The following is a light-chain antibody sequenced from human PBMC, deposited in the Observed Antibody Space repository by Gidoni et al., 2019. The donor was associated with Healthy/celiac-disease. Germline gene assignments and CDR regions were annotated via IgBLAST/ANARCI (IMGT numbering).Light chain of an antibody. Sequence: DIVTTQSPLSLPVTPGEPASISCRSSQSLLHSNGYNYLDWYLQKPGQSPQLLIYWGSNRASGVPDRFSGSGSGTDFTLKISRVEAEDVGVYYCMQALQTPWTFGQGTKVEIK. V-gene: IGKV2-28*01. CDR2: WGS. J-gene: IGKJ1*01. CDR3: MQALQTPWT. CDR1: QSLLHSNGYNY.